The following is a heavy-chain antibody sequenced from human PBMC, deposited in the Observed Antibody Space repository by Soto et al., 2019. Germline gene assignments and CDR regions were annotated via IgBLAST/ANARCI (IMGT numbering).Heavy chain of an antibody. D-gene: IGHD3-10*01. CDR3: ARGVTMVRGVIHTPYFDY. Sequence: QVQLQESGPGLVKPSQTLSLTCTVSGGSISSGGYYWSWIRQHPGKGLEWIGYMYYSRSTYYNPSLKSRVTISVDTSKNQFSLKLSSVTAADTAVYYCARGVTMVRGVIHTPYFDYWGQGTLVTVSS. CDR2: MYYSRST. J-gene: IGHJ4*02. V-gene: IGHV4-31*03. CDR1: GGSISSGGYY.